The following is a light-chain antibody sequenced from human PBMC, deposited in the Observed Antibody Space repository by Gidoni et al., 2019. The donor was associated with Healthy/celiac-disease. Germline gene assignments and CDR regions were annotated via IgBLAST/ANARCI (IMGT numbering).Light chain of an antibody. Sequence: EIVFTQSPATLSLSPGERATLSCRASQSVSSYLAWYQQKPGQAPRLLISDASNRATGIPARFSGSGSGTDFTLTISSLEPEDVAVYYCQQRSNWPPITFGQGTRLEIK. CDR3: QQRSNWPPIT. V-gene: IGKV3-11*01. CDR2: DAS. J-gene: IGKJ5*01. CDR1: QSVSSY.